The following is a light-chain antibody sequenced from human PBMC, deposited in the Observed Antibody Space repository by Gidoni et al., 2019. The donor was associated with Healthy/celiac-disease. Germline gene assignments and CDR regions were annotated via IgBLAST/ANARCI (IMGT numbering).Light chain of an antibody. V-gene: IGKV4-1*01. CDR1: QSVLYSSNNKNY. CDR3: QQYYSTPPLT. J-gene: IGKJ4*01. CDR2: GAS. Sequence: DLVMTQSAGSLAVSLAERATINYKSSQSVLYSSNNKNYLAWYQQKPGQPPKLLIYGASTRESGVPDRFSGSGSGTDFTLTISSLQAEDVAVYYCQQYYSTPPLTFGGGTKVEIK.